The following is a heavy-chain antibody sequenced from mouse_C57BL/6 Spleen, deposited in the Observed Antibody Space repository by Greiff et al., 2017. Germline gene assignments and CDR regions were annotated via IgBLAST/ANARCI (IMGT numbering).Heavy chain of an antibody. Sequence: EVQVVESEGGLVQPGSSMKLSCTASGFTFSDYYMAWVRQVPEKGLEWVANINYDGSSTYYLDSLKSRFIISRDNAKNILYLQMSSLKSEDTATYYCARDRRVVADYYAMDYWGQGTSVTVSS. J-gene: IGHJ4*01. CDR2: INYDGSST. CDR3: ARDRRVVADYYAMDY. CDR1: GFTFSDYY. D-gene: IGHD1-1*01. V-gene: IGHV5-16*01.